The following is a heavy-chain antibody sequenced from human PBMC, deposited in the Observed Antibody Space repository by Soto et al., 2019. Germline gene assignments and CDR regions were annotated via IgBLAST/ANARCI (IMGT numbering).Heavy chain of an antibody. Sequence: GASVKVSCKASGYTFTSYGISWVRQAPGQGLEWMGWISAYNGNTNYAQKLQGRVTMTTDTSTSTAYMELRSLRSDDTAVYYCARGTATYDFWSRYRNYYYGREVWGQETTVIGSS. J-gene: IGHJ6*02. CDR1: GYTFTSYG. D-gene: IGHD3-3*01. CDR3: ARGTATYDFWSRYRNYYYGREV. V-gene: IGHV1-18*01. CDR2: ISAYNGNT.